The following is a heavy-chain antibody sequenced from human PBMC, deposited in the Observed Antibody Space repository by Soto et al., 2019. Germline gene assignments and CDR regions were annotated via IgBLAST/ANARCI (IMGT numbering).Heavy chain of an antibody. D-gene: IGHD4-4*01. J-gene: IGHJ6*02. CDR2: INPYSGGA. CDR3: ARDLVTTVTTGYYLGLDV. V-gene: IGHV1-2*02. Sequence: ASVKVSCKASGYTFTGYFMHWVRQAPGQGLEWMGWINPYSGGADYAQSFQGRVTMTRDTSISTVYMELSRLRSEDTAVYYGARDLVTTVTTGYYLGLDVWAQGTRETVS. CDR1: GYTFTGYF.